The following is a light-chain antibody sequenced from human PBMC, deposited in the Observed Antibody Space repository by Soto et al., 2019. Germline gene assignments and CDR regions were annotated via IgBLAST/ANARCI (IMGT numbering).Light chain of an antibody. CDR3: QQRGNWPPS. V-gene: IGKV3-11*01. CDR2: VAS. CDR1: QSVSSY. Sequence: EIVLTQSPATLSLSPGERATLSCRASQSVSSYLAWYQQKPGQPPRLLIYVASNRATGIPARFSGSGSGTDFTLTISSLEPEDFAVYYCQQRGNWPPSFGGGTKVDIK. J-gene: IGKJ4*01.